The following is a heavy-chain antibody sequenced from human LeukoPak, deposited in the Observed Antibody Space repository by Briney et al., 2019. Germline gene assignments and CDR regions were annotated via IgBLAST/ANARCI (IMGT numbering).Heavy chain of an antibody. Sequence: SQTLSLTCAISGDTVSSNTAAYSWLRLSPSRGLEWLGRTYYRSTWLNDYAPSVRGRITVSPDTSKNQFSLQLNSVTPEDTAVYYCARDRPGMGYWGQGTPVTVSS. CDR2: TYYRSTWLN. V-gene: IGHV6-1*01. CDR1: GDTVSSNTAA. CDR3: ARDRPGMGY. J-gene: IGHJ4*02.